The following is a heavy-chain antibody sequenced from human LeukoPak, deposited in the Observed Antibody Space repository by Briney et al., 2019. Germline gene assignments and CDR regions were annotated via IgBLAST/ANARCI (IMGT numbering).Heavy chain of an antibody. V-gene: IGHV4-59*08. CDR2: IFNIGDT. D-gene: IGHD1-26*01. CDR3: ASSEGYYRRDFGS. J-gene: IGHJ4*02. CDR1: GGLNSSFY. Sequence: SDTLSLTCTVSGGLNSSFYWSWIRQPPGKELEWIRYIFNIGDTDHSPSLKSRLTISIDASKNQLSLRLISVTAADTAVFYCASSEGYYRRDFGSWGQGILVTVSS.